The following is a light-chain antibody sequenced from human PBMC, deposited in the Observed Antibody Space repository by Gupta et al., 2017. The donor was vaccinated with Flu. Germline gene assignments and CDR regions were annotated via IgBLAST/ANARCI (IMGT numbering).Light chain of an antibody. Sequence: EIVLTQSPAVPSVTTKEKVTITCRASQSIGSSVQWYQQKPEQSPKLLIKYASQSGSAVPSRLSGSGSGTDFTLTINSLEAEDDATYYCHQSSSLPPSFGQGTKLEIK. V-gene: IGKV6-21*01. CDR1: QSIGSS. CDR3: HQSSSLPPS. CDR2: YAS. J-gene: IGKJ2*03.